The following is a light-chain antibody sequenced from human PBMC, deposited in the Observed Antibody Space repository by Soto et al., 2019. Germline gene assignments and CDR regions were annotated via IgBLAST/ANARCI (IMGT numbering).Light chain of an antibody. CDR1: SSNIGAGYD. J-gene: IGLJ1*01. CDR2: GNS. CDR3: QSSDSSLSGYV. V-gene: IGLV1-40*01. Sequence: QSVLTQPPSVSGAPGQRVTISCTGSSSNIGAGYDVHWYQQLPGTAPKLLIYGNSNRPSGVPDRFSGSKSGTSASLAITGLQAEDEADCYCQSSDSSLSGYVFGTGTKVTVL.